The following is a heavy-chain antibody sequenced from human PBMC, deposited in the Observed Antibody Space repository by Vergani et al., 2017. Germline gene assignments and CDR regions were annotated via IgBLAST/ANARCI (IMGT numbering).Heavy chain of an antibody. Sequence: QVQLVESGGGVVQPGGSLRLSCAASGFTFNSYGMHWVRQAPGKGLEWVASIRSDESRRYYGDSMEGPFTISRDNSKNTVFLQMHSLRAEDTAIYYCVKEKIGLGSYFFDSWGHGILVTVSS. J-gene: IGHJ4*01. D-gene: IGHD2/OR15-2a*01. CDR1: GFTFNSYG. V-gene: IGHV3-30*02. CDR2: IRSDESRR. CDR3: VKEKIGLGSYFFDS.